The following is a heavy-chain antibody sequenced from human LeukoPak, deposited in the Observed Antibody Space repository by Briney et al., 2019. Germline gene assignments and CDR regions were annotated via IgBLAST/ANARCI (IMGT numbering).Heavy chain of an antibody. D-gene: IGHD3-10*01. V-gene: IGHV1-69*01. J-gene: IGHJ4*02. CDR1: GGTFSSYA. CDR2: IIPIFGTA. Sequence: SVKVSCKASGGTFSSYAISWVRQAPGQGLEWMGGIIPIFGTANYAQKFQGRVTITAGESTSTAYMELSSLRSEDTAVYYCARERSDYYGSGGYFDYWGQGTLVTVSS. CDR3: ARERSDYYGSGGYFDY.